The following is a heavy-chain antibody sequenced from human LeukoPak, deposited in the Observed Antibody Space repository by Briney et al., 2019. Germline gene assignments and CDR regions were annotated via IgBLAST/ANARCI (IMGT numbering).Heavy chain of an antibody. V-gene: IGHV1-8*01. J-gene: IGHJ4*02. D-gene: IGHD5-18*01. Sequence: ASVKVSCKDSGYTFTSYDINWVRPATGQGLEWMGWMNPNSGNTGYAQKFQGRVTMTRNTSISTAYMELSSLRSEDTAVYYCAKRGYSYGDFDYWGQGTLVTVSS. CDR2: MNPNSGNT. CDR1: GYTFTSYD. CDR3: AKRGYSYGDFDY.